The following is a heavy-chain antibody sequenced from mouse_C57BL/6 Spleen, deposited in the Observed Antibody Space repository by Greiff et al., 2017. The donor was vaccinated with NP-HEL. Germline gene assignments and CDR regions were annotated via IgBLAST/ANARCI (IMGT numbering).Heavy chain of an antibody. CDR3: ARQISLYYYAMDY. V-gene: IGHV2-6-1*01. CDR1: GFSLTSYG. Sequence: QVQLKESGPGLVAPSQSLSITCTVSGFSLTSYGVHWVRQPPGKGLEWLVVIWSDGSTTYNSALKSRLSISKDNSKSRVFLKMNSLQTDDTAMYYCARQISLYYYAMDYWGQGTSVTVSS. J-gene: IGHJ4*01. CDR2: IWSDGST.